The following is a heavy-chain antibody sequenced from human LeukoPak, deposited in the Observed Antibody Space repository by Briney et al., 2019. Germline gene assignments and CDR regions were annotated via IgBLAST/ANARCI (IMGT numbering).Heavy chain of an antibody. J-gene: IGHJ4*01. CDR3: AKDLGDTAMVFDY. CDR2: ISYDGSNK. CDR1: GFTFSSYG. D-gene: IGHD5-18*01. V-gene: IGHV3-30*18. Sequence: QSGGSHCLACAASGFTFSSYGMHWARQAPGKGLEWVAVISYDGSNKYYADSVKGRFTISRDNSKNTLYLQMNSLRAEDTAVYYCAKDLGDTAMVFDYWG.